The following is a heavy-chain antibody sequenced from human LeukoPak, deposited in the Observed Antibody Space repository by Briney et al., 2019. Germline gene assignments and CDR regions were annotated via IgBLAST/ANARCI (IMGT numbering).Heavy chain of an antibody. CDR2: IYYSGIT. CDR3: ATPRDGYRSLDAFDI. CDR1: GGSISSSSYY. J-gene: IGHJ3*02. D-gene: IGHD5-24*01. Sequence: PETLSLTCTVPGGSISSSSYYWGWIRQPPGEGLEWIGSIYYSGITYYNPSFKSQVTISVNTSRNHFSLNLSAVTVADPAVYYCATPRDGYRSLDAFDIWGQGTMVTVSS. V-gene: IGHV4-39*02.